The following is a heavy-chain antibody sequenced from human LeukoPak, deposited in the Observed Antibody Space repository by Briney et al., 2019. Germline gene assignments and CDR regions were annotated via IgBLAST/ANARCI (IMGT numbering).Heavy chain of an antibody. CDR1: GYSISSGYY. CDR3: ARVWAFWSGYYYYYYMDV. J-gene: IGHJ6*03. D-gene: IGHD3-3*01. CDR2: IYHNGST. Sequence: SETLSLTCTVSGYSISSGYYWGWIRQPPGKGLEWIGSIYHNGSTYYNPSSKSRVTISVDTSKNQFSLKLSSVTAADTAVYYCARVWAFWSGYYYYYYMDVWGKGTTVTVSS. V-gene: IGHV4-38-2*02.